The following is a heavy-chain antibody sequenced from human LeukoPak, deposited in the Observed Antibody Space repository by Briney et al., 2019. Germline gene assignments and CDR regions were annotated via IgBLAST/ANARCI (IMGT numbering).Heavy chain of an antibody. Sequence: ASVKVSCKASGGTFSSYAIIWVRQAPGQGLEWMGRIIPILGIANYAQKFQGRVTITVDKSTSTAYMELSSLRSEDTAVYYCASPIVVVPAANDAFDIWGQGTMVTVSS. CDR1: GGTFSSYA. D-gene: IGHD2-2*01. V-gene: IGHV1-69*04. J-gene: IGHJ3*02. CDR2: IIPILGIA. CDR3: ASPIVVVPAANDAFDI.